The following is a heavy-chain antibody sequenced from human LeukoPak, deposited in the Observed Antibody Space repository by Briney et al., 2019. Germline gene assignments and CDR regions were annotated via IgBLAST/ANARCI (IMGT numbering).Heavy chain of an antibody. CDR1: GFSFSSYG. V-gene: IGHV3-33*01. CDR2: IWYDGSNK. CDR3: ARDELAVAKKGFLDS. J-gene: IGHJ4*02. Sequence: GGSLRLSCAASGFSFSSYGMHWVRQAPGKGLEWVAVIWYDGSNKYYADSVKGRFTISRDNSKNTLYLQVNSLRAEDTAVYYCARDELAVAKKGFLDSWGQGTLVTVSS. D-gene: IGHD6-19*01.